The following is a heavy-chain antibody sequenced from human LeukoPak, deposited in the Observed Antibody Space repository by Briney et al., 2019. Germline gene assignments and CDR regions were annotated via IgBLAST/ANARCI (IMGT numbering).Heavy chain of an antibody. Sequence: GGSLRLSCVASGCTVTINYMSWVRQAPGKGLEWVAVIYSGGTTQYADSVKGRFTISRDNSKNTLYLQMNSLRADDTAVYYCARDRGAAAGDWGQGTLVTVSP. CDR3: ARDRGAAAGD. V-gene: IGHV3-53*01. CDR1: GCTVTINY. J-gene: IGHJ4*02. D-gene: IGHD6-13*01. CDR2: IYSGGTT.